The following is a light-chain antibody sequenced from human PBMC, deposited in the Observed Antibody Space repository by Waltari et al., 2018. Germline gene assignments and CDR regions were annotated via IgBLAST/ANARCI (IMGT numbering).Light chain of an antibody. CDR3: QMRHLNTGHWV. V-gene: IGLV3-21*02. CDR1: DTVLKN. CDR2: DDT. Sequence: SFVLTQPPSVSIAPGQTARITCGGDDTVLKNVHWYQQKAGRAPVLVAYDDTDRPSLISVRLSGSTSGHTATLTISRVEAGDEADYYCQMRHLNTGHWVFGGGTRLLVL. J-gene: IGLJ3*02.